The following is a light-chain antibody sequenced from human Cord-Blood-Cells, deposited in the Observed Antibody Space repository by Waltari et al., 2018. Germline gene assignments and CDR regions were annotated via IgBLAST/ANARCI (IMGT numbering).Light chain of an antibody. CDR3: QQYYSTPYT. V-gene: IGKV4-1*01. Sequence: DIVMTQSPDSLALSLGEMATINCKSSQSVVYSSNNKNYLAWYQQKPGQPPRLLIYWASTRESGVPDRFSGSGSGTDFTLTISSLQAEDVAVYYCQQYYSTPYTFGQGTKLEIK. J-gene: IGKJ2*01. CDR1: QSVVYSSNNKNY. CDR2: WAS.